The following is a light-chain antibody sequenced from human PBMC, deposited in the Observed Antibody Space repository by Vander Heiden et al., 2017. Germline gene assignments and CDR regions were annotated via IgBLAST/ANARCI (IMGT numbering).Light chain of an antibody. V-gene: IGLV8-61*01. CDR2: STN. CDR1: FGSVSTSYY. Sequence: QTVVTQESSFSVSPGGTVTLTCGLSFGSVSTSYYHSWYQQTPGQAPRTLIYSTNTRSSGVPDRFSGSILGNKAALTITGAQADDESYYYCVLYMGSGIWVFGGGTKLTVL. CDR3: VLYMGSGIWV. J-gene: IGLJ3*02.